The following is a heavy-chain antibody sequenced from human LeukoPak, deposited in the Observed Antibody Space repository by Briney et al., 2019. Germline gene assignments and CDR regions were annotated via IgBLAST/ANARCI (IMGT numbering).Heavy chain of an antibody. D-gene: IGHD6-25*01. CDR2: ISAYNGNT. J-gene: IGHJ4*02. CDR3: ARDSLYSSGLEFDY. CDR1: GYTFTSYG. V-gene: IGHV1-18*01. Sequence: GASVKASCKASGYTFTSYGISWVRQAPGQGLEWMGWISAYNGNTNYAQKLQGRVTMTTGTSTSTAYMELRSLRSDDTAVYYCARDSLYSSGLEFDYWGQGTLVTVSS.